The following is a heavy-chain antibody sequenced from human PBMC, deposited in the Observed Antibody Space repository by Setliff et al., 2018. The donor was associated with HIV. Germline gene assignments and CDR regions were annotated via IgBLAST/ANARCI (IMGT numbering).Heavy chain of an antibody. V-gene: IGHV4-39*01. CDR2: IYYSGSA. CDR1: GGSISNSNYY. Sequence: SETLSLTCTVSGGSISNSNYYWGWIRQPPGKGLEWIGSIYYSGSAYYNPSLKGRVTIFVDTSKNQFSLKPSSVTAADTAVYYCARHFGSGSYGYFDYWGRGTQVTVSS. J-gene: IGHJ4*02. CDR3: ARHFGSGSYGYFDY. D-gene: IGHD3-10*01.